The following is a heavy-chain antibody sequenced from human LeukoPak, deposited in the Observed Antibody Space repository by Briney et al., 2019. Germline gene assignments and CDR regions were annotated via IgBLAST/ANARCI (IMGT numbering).Heavy chain of an antibody. Sequence: GGSLRLSCAASEFTFSRYAMSWVRQAPGKGLEWVAAISGGGGSAYYADSVKGRFTISRDNSKNTLSLQMDSLRAEDTAVYYCAKAQGLYTSSPPGKEDYWGQGTLVTVSS. CDR1: EFTFSRYA. D-gene: IGHD6-13*01. V-gene: IGHV3-23*01. CDR2: ISGGGGSA. CDR3: AKAQGLYTSSPPGKEDY. J-gene: IGHJ4*02.